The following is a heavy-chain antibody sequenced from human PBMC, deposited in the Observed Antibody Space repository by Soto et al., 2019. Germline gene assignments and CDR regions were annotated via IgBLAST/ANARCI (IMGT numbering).Heavy chain of an antibody. CDR1: GFTFSSYD. V-gene: IGHV3-13*01. J-gene: IGHJ6*02. CDR2: IGTAGDT. Sequence: PGGSLRLSCAASGFTFSSYDMHWVRQATGKGLEWVSAIGTAGDTYYPGSVKGRFTISRENAKNSLYLQMNSLRAGDTAVYYCARGGQQLGYYYYGMDVWGQGTTVTVSS. CDR3: ARGGQQLGYYYYGMDV. D-gene: IGHD6-13*01.